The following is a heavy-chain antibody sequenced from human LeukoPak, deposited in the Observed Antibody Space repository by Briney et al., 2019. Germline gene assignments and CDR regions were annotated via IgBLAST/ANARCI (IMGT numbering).Heavy chain of an antibody. D-gene: IGHD5-24*01. CDR1: GGTFSRYA. V-gene: IGHV1-69*01. Sequence: SVKVSCKASGGTFSRYAISWVRQAPGQGLEWMGGIIPIFATANYAQKFQGRVTITADESTSTAYMELSSLRPEDTAMYYCASEGRDGCSHHLEYWGQGTLVTVFS. J-gene: IGHJ4*02. CDR2: IIPIFATA. CDR3: ASEGRDGCSHHLEY.